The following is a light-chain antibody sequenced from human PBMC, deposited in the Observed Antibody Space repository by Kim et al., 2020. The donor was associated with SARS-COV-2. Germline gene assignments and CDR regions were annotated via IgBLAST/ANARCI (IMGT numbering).Light chain of an antibody. CDR3: QSYDSSNWV. V-gene: IGLV6-57*01. J-gene: IGLJ3*02. CDR2: EDN. CDR1: SGSIASNY. Sequence: GKTVSISSSRSSGSIASNYGKWYQQRPGSSPTTVIIEDNQRPSGVTDRFSGSIDSSSNSASLTISGLKTEDEADYYCQSYDSSNWVFGGGTQLTIL.